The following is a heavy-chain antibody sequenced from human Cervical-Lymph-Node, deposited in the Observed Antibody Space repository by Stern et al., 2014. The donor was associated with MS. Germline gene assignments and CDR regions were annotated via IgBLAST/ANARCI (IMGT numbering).Heavy chain of an antibody. CDR1: GVTVSRDC. J-gene: IGHJ4*02. CDR2: ITNVGSS. V-gene: IGHV3-53*01. D-gene: IGHD1-1*01. CDR3: ARDTSSPERSDW. Sequence: EVQLVQSGGGVIQPGGSLRLSCTASGVTVSRDCMTWVRQAPGQGLEWFSLITNVGSSFYTDSVKGRFTISRDDSKNTVYLHMTSLRAEDAAMYYCARDTSSPERSDWWGQGTLVTVSS.